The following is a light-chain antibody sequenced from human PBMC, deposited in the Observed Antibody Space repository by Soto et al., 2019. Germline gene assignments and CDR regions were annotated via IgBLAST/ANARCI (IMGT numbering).Light chain of an antibody. CDR1: SSDVGGYNY. V-gene: IGLV2-11*01. J-gene: IGLJ1*01. CDR2: DVS. CDR3: CSYAGRYTYV. Sequence: QSVLTQPRSVSGSPGQSVTISCSGTSSDVGGYNYVSWYQQYPGKAPKLMIYDVSKRPSGVPDRLSGSKSGNTASLTITGLQAKDEADYYCCSYAGRYTYVFGTGTKVTVL.